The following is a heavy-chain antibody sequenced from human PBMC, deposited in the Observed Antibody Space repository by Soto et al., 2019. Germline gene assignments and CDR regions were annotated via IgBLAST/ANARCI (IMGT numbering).Heavy chain of an antibody. CDR2: IIPIFGTA. Sequence: QFQLVQSGAEVKKPGSSVKVSCKASGGNFISDSISWVRQAPGHGLEWMGGIIPIFGTANYAQKVHGRVKITPYECTNTSYMELSSLRSEDTAVYYCATKQNPPGVVDYYHYGSDVWAQGTTVTVSS. CDR3: ATKQNPPGVVDYYHYGSDV. J-gene: IGHJ6*02. D-gene: IGHD2-15*01. V-gene: IGHV1-69*05. CDR1: GGNFISDS.